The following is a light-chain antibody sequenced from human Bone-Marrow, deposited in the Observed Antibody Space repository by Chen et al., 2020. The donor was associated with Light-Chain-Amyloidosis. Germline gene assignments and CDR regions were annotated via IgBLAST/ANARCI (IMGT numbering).Light chain of an antibody. J-gene: IGLJ3*02. Sequence: SYVLTPPSSVSVAPRQTATIACGGNNIGSTSVHWYQQTPGHAPLLVVYDDSDRPSGIPERLSGSNSGNTATLTISRVEAGDEADYYCQGWDRSSDRPVFGGGTKLTVL. CDR3: QGWDRSSDRPV. CDR2: DDS. V-gene: IGLV3-21*02. CDR1: NIGSTS.